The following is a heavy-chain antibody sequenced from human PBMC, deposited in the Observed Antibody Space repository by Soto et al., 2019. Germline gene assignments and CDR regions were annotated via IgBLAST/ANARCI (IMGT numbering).Heavy chain of an antibody. CDR2: IGGSGGSA. CDR3: AKDLRLASRPGGDYFDY. J-gene: IGHJ4*02. CDR1: GFSFSSYA. Sequence: EVQLLESGGGLVQPGGSLRLSCAASGFSFSSYALSWVRQAPGKGLEWVSAIGGSGGSAYYADSVKGRFTISRDNSKNTLYLQMNSLRAEDTALYYCAKDLRLASRPGGDYFDYWGQGTQVTVSS. D-gene: IGHD6-6*01. V-gene: IGHV3-23*01.